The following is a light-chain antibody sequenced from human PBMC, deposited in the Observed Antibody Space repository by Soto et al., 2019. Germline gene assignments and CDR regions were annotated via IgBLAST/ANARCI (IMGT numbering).Light chain of an antibody. CDR1: QSVSSSY. CDR3: QHYGSSWLT. CDR2: GVS. Sequence: EIVLTQYPGTLSLSPGERATLSCRASQSVSSSYLSWYQQKPGQTPRLLIYGVSRRATGIPDRFSGSGSGTDFTLTISRLEPEDFAVYYCQHYGSSWLTFGQGTKVDI. V-gene: IGKV3-20*01. J-gene: IGKJ1*01.